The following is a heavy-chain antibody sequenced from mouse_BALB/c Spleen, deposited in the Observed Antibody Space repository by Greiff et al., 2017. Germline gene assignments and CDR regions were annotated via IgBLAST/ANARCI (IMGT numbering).Heavy chain of an antibody. D-gene: IGHD2-4*01. Sequence: EVKLQESGPGLVKPSQSLSLTCSVTGYSITSGYYWNWIRQFPGNKLEWMGYISYDGSNNYNPSLKNRISITRDTSKNQFFLKLNSVTTEDTATYYCAMITTGAWFAYWGQGTLVTVSA. V-gene: IGHV3-6*02. CDR2: ISYDGSN. J-gene: IGHJ3*01. CDR3: AMITTGAWFAY. CDR1: GYSITSGYY.